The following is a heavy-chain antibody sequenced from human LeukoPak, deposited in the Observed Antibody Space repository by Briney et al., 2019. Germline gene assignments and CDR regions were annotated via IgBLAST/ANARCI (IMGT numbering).Heavy chain of an antibody. D-gene: IGHD6-6*01. CDR1: GFTFSDYY. CDR3: ARDYSSSSSAFDI. V-gene: IGHV3-11*04. CDR2: ISSSGSTI. Sequence: GGSLRLSCAASGFTFSDYYMSWIRQAPGKGLEWVSYISSSGSTIYYADSVKGRFTISRDNAKNSLYLQMNSLRAEDTAVYYCARDYSSSSSAFDIWGQGTMVTVSS. J-gene: IGHJ3*02.